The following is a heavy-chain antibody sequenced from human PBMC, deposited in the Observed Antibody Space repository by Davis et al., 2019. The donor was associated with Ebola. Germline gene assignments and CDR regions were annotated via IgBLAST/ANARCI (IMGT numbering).Heavy chain of an antibody. J-gene: IGHJ4*02. CDR3: ARPYSGWYGFDY. Sequence: GESLKLSCKASGYIFTNHWVAWVRQMPGKGLEWMGIIYPGDSDTRYSPSFQGQVTISADKSINTAYLQWSSLKASDTAMYYCARPYSGWYGFDYWGQGTLVSVSS. D-gene: IGHD6-13*01. CDR2: IYPGDSDT. V-gene: IGHV5-51*01. CDR1: GYIFTNHW.